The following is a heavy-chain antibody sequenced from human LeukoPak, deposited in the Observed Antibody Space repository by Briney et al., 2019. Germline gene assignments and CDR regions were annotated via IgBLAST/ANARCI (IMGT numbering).Heavy chain of an antibody. D-gene: IGHD1-26*01. CDR1: GFIFSTYA. CDR3: AKENPVGGTNYFDY. J-gene: IGHJ4*02. Sequence: GGSLRLSCAASGFIFSTYAMSWVRQAPGKGLEWVSAITGSGDSTYYADSVKGRFTISRDNSKNTLSLQMNSLRAEETAVNYCAKENPVGGTNYFDYWGQGTLVTVPS. V-gene: IGHV3-23*01. CDR2: ITGSGDST.